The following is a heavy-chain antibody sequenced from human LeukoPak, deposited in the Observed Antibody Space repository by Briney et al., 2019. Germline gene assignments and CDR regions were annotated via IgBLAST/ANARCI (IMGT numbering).Heavy chain of an antibody. CDR1: GFTFSSYS. CDR2: ISSSSSTI. V-gene: IGHV3-48*02. J-gene: IGHJ4*02. CDR3: ARAYYGSVSHYVDY. D-gene: IGHD3-10*01. Sequence: GGSLRLSCAASGFTFSSYSMNWVRQAPGKGLEWVSYISSSSSTIYYADSVKGRFTISRDNAKNSLYLQMNSLRDEDTAVYYCARAYYGSVSHYVDYWGQGTLVTVSS.